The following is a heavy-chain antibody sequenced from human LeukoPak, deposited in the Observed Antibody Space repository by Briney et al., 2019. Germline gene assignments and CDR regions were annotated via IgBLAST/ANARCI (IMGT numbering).Heavy chain of an antibody. Sequence: SETLSLTCTVSGGSISSYYWSWIRQPPGKGLEWIGYIYYSGSTNYNPSLKSRVTISVDTSKTAADTAVYYCATHETTMVRGVIIRSDYWAQGTLVTVSS. CDR2: IYYSGST. D-gene: IGHD3-10*01. V-gene: IGHV4-59*01. CDR3: VIIRSDY. J-gene: IGHJ4*02. CDR1: GGSISSYY.